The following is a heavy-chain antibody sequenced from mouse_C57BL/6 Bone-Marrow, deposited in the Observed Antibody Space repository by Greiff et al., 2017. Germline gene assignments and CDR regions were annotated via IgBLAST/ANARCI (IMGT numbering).Heavy chain of an antibody. CDR2: ISNGGGST. V-gene: IGHV5-12*01. Sequence: VMLVESGGGLVQPGGSLKLSCAASGFTFSDYYMYWVRQTPEKRLEWVAYISNGGGSTYYPDTVKGRFTISRDNAKNTLYLQMSRLKSEDTAMYYCARSAGSSYTWFAYWGQGTLVTVSA. CDR3: ARSAGSSYTWFAY. D-gene: IGHD1-1*01. J-gene: IGHJ3*01. CDR1: GFTFSDYY.